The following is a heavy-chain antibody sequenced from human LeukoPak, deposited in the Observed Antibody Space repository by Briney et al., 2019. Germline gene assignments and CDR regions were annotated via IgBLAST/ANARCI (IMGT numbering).Heavy chain of an antibody. D-gene: IGHD6-13*01. V-gene: IGHV3-30*04. J-gene: IGHJ4*02. CDR2: ISYDGSVE. CDR1: GFTFGNYA. CDR3: ARALGSSWDSSLDS. Sequence: GPSLGLSRAASGFTFGNYAMHWVRQPPAKGMDWVALISYDGSVEKSAASVKGRFTISRDNSKNTLYLQMNSLRIEDTAVYYCARALGSSWDSSLDSWGQGTLVHVSS.